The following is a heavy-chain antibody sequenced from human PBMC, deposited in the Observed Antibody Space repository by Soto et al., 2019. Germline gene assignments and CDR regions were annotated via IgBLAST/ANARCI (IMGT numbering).Heavy chain of an antibody. J-gene: IGHJ5*02. CDR3: AKTGTDGSWFAP. CDR2: IDWDDDK. V-gene: IGHV2-70*04. D-gene: IGHD1-1*01. CDR1: GFSLSTSGMR. Sequence: GSGPTLVNPTQTLTLTCTFSGFSLSTSGMRVSWIRQPPGKALEWLARIDWDDDKFYSTSLKTRLTISKDTSKNQVVLTMTNMDPVDTATYGGAKTGTDGSWFAPWGQGTLVTVSS.